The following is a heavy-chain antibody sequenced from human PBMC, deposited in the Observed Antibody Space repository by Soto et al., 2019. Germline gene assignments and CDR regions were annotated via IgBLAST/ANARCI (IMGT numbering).Heavy chain of an antibody. Sequence: QVQLVQSGAELKKPGSSVKVSCKASGGNFTNFGISWVRQAPGQGLEWMGGIIPLFGTTNYAQKFRGRVTVTADESTSTAYMELNSLRSEDTAIYFCARALGTSWYNWFDPWGKGTLVTVSS. D-gene: IGHD6-13*01. J-gene: IGHJ5*02. V-gene: IGHV1-69*01. CDR2: IIPLFGTT. CDR1: GGNFTNFG. CDR3: ARALGTSWYNWFDP.